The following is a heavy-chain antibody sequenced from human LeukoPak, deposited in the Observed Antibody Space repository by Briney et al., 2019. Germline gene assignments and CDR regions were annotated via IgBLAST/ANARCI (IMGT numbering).Heavy chain of an antibody. Sequence: GGSLRLSCAASGFTFNHYAIHWVRQVPGKGLEWVSGISWNSGSIGYADSVKGRFTISRDNAKNSLNLQMNSLRDEDTALYYCAKAPSRLAYIMDVWGQGTTVTVSS. D-gene: IGHD2-21*01. CDR1: GFTFNHYA. CDR3: AKAPSRLAYIMDV. V-gene: IGHV3-9*01. CDR2: ISWNSGSI. J-gene: IGHJ6*02.